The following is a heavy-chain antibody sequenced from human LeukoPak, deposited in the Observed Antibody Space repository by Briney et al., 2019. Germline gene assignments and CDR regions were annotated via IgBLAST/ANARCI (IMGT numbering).Heavy chain of an antibody. J-gene: IGHJ6*02. CDR3: AKSPGVWFGIQDV. CDR1: GFTFSSYG. Sequence: GRSLRLSCAASGFTFSSYGMHWVRQAPGKGLEWVAVISYDGSNKYYADSVKGRFTISRDNSKNTLYLQMNSLRAEDTAVYYCAKSPGVWFGIQDVWGQGTTVTVSS. V-gene: IGHV3-30*18. CDR2: ISYDGSNK. D-gene: IGHD3-10*01.